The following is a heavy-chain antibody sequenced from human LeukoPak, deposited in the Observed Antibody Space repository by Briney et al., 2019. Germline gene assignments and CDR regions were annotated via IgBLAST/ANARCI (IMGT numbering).Heavy chain of an antibody. CDR2: IYYSGST. Sequence: PSETLSLTCTVSGGSISSGGYYWSWIRQHPGKGLEWIGYIYYSGSTNYNPSLKSRVTISVETSKNQFSLKLSSVTAADTAVYYCARHEKDGYSYGMEPWNWFDPWGQGTLVTVSS. D-gene: IGHD5-18*01. CDR1: GGSISSGGYY. V-gene: IGHV4-61*08. CDR3: ARHEKDGYSYGMEPWNWFDP. J-gene: IGHJ5*02.